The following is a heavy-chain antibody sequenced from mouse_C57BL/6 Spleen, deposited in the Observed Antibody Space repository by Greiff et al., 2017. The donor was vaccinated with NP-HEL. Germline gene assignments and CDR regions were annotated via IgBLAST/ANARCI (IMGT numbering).Heavy chain of an antibody. J-gene: IGHJ4*01. CDR1: GFTFSDYG. V-gene: IGHV5-17*01. D-gene: IGHD2-4*01. Sequence: EVKLVESGGGLVKPGGSLKLSCAASGFTFSDYGMHWVRQAPEKGLEWVAYISSGSSTIYYADTVKGRFTISRDNAKNTLFLQMTSLRSEDTAMYYCARRWPYDYDVYYAMDYWGQGTSVTVSS. CDR3: ARRWPYDYDVYYAMDY. CDR2: ISSGSSTI.